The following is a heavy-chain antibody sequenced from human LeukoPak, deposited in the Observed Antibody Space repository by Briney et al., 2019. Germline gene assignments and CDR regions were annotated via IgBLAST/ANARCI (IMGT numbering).Heavy chain of an antibody. Sequence: GGSLRLSCAASGFTVSSNYMNWVRQAPGKGLEWASVIYSGGSTYYADSVKGRFTISRDNSKNTLFLQMNSLRAEDTAVYYCATDAGHWFDPWGQGTLVTVSS. CDR2: IYSGGST. CDR3: ATDAGHWFDP. CDR1: GFTVSSNY. J-gene: IGHJ5*02. V-gene: IGHV3-53*01.